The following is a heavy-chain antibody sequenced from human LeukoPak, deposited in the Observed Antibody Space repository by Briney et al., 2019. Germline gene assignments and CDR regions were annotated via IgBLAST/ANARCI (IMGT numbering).Heavy chain of an antibody. D-gene: IGHD3-9*01. CDR2: ISYDGSNK. CDR1: GFTFSSYA. Sequence: GGSLRLSCAASGFTFSSYAMHWVRQAPGKGLEWVAVISYDGSNKYYADSVKGRFTISRDNAKNTLYLQMNSLRAEDTAVYYCARDGYDILTGYRSRGMDVWGQGTTVTVSS. V-gene: IGHV3-30-3*01. CDR3: ARDGYDILTGYRSRGMDV. J-gene: IGHJ6*02.